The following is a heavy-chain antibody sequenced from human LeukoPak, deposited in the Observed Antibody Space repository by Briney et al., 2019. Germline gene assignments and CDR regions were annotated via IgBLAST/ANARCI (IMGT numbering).Heavy chain of an antibody. CDR2: TYYRSKWYN. V-gene: IGHV6-1*01. Sequence: SQTLSLTCAISRDSLSSNSGAWNWIRQSPSRGLEWLGRTYYRSKWYNDYAESVKSRINIKPDTSRNQFSLQLNSVTAADTAVYYCARHRIAARGSFDYWGQGTLVTVSS. J-gene: IGHJ4*02. CDR3: ARHRIAARGSFDY. D-gene: IGHD6-6*01. CDR1: RDSLSSNSGA.